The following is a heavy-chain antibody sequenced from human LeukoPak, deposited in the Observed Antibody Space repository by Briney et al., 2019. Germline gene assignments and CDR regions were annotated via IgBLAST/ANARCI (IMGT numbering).Heavy chain of an antibody. CDR2: ISSSGSTI. CDR3: ARRDHGDYGEEY. CDR1: GFTFSSYS. D-gene: IGHD4-17*01. V-gene: IGHV3-48*04. Sequence: PGGSLRLSCAASGFTFSSYSMNWVRQAPGKGLEWVSCISSSGSTIYYADSVKGRFTISRDNAKNSLYLQMNSLRAEDTAVYYCARRDHGDYGEEYWGQGTLVTVSS. J-gene: IGHJ4*02.